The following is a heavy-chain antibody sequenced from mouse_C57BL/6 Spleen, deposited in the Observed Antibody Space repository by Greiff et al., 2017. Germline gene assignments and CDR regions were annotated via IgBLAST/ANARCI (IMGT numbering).Heavy chain of an antibody. Sequence: QVQLQQSGPELVKPGASVTISCKASGSTFTDYYLTWVKQRPGQGLEWIGWIITGSGSTYYNDRFKGKATLTVDKSSSTAYMLLSSLTSEDSAVYYCAREGRLSDDWGQGTTLTVSS. V-gene: IGHV1-75*01. CDR1: GSTFTDYY. CDR3: AREGRLSDD. CDR2: IITGSGST. D-gene: IGHD3-2*02. J-gene: IGHJ2*01.